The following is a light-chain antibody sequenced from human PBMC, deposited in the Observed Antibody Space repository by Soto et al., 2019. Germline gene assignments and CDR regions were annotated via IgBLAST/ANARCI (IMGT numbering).Light chain of an antibody. Sequence: DIVMTQSPDSLAVSLGERATINCKSSQSVLYSSNNKNYLAWYQQKPGQPPKALIYWASTRESGVPARFSGSGSVTDFTLTISSLQAEDVAVYYCQQYYTTPWTFGQGTKVEIK. CDR2: WAS. V-gene: IGKV4-1*01. CDR3: QQYYTTPWT. CDR1: QSVLYSSNNKNY. J-gene: IGKJ1*01.